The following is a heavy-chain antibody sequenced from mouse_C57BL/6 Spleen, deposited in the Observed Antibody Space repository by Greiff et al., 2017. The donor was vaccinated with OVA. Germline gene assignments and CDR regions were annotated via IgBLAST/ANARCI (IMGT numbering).Heavy chain of an antibody. J-gene: IGHJ3*01. Sequence: EVQLVESGPGLVKPSQSLSLTCSVTGYSITSGYYWNWIRQFPGNKLEWMGYISYDGSNNYNPSLKNRISITRDTSKNQFFLKLNSVTTEDTATYYCATGLSQGFAYWGQGTLVTVSA. D-gene: IGHD2-4*01. CDR2: ISYDGSN. CDR1: GYSITSGYY. V-gene: IGHV3-6*01. CDR3: ATGLSQGFAY.